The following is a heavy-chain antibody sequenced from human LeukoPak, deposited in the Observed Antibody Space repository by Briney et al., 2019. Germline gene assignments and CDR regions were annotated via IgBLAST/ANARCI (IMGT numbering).Heavy chain of an antibody. J-gene: IGHJ4*02. CDR3: ARGDYSGSYFDY. V-gene: IGHV3-33*01. D-gene: IGHD1-26*01. CDR1: GFTFSSYG. Sequence: GGSLRLSCAASGFTFSSYGMHWVRQAPGKGLEWVAVIWYDGSNKYYADSVKGRFTISRDNSKNTLYLQMNSLRAEDTAVYYCARGDYSGSYFDYWGQGTPVTVSS. CDR2: IWYDGSNK.